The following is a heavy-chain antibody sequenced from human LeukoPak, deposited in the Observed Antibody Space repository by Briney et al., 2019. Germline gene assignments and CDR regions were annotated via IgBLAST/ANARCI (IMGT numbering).Heavy chain of an antibody. V-gene: IGHV3-53*01. CDR2: ISSGGNT. J-gene: IGHJ4*02. CDR1: GFTVTSNY. CDR3: AREVRGYYFDY. D-gene: IGHD5-12*01. Sequence: PGGSLRLSCAASGFTVTSNYMTWVRQAPGKGLEWVSVISSGGNTYYADSVKGRFTISRDNSKNTVSLQMSGLRAEDTAVYYCAREVRGYYFDYWGQGTLVTASS.